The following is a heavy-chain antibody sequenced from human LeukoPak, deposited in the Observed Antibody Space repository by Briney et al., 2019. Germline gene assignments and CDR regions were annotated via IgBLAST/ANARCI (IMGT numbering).Heavy chain of an antibody. CDR2: IIPIFGTA. D-gene: IGHD5-24*01. CDR3: ARDPRDGYNKFAFDI. V-gene: IGHV1-69*13. Sequence: SVKVSCKASGGTFSSYAISWVRQAPGQGLEWMGGIIPIFGTANYAQKFQGRVTITADESTSTAYMELSSLRSEDTAVYHCARDPRDGYNKFAFDIWGQGTMVTVSS. CDR1: GGTFSSYA. J-gene: IGHJ3*02.